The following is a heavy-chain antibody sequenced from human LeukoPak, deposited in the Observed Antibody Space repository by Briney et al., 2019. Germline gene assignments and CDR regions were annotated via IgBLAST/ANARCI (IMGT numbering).Heavy chain of an antibody. Sequence: SVKVSCKASGGTFSSYAISWVRQAPGQGLEWMGRIIPISGTANYAQKFQGRVTITTDESTSTAYMELSSLRSEDTAVYYCARDPRYYDSSGYYHWGQGTLVTVSS. J-gene: IGHJ5*02. CDR3: ARDPRYYDSSGYYH. CDR1: GGTFSSYA. D-gene: IGHD3-22*01. CDR2: IIPISGTA. V-gene: IGHV1-69*05.